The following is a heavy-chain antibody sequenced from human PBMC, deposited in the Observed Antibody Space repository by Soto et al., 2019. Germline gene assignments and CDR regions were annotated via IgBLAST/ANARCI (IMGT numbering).Heavy chain of an antibody. CDR3: ARDYYRFNSGYGFSMDF. CDR1: GFTFSSYA. Sequence: QVQLVESGGGVVQPGRSLRLSCAASGFTFSSYAMHWVRQAPGKGLEWVAVISYDGSNKYYADSVKGRFTISRDNSKNTLYLQMNRRRAEDTAVYYCARDYYRFNSGYGFSMDFWGQGTTVTVSS. V-gene: IGHV3-30-3*01. D-gene: IGHD5-12*01. J-gene: IGHJ6*02. CDR2: ISYDGSNK.